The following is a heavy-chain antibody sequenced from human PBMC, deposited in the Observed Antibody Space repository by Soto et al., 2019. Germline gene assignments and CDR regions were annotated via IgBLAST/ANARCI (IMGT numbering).Heavy chain of an antibody. J-gene: IGHJ5*02. CDR1: GGSISSSSYY. Sequence: SETLSLTCTVSGGSISSSSYYWGWIRQPPGKGLEWIGSIYYSGSTYYNPSLKSRVTISVDTSKNQFSLKLSSVTAADTAVYYCARGRGYCSSTSCYGRGNWFDPWGQGTLVTVSS. CDR3: ARGRGYCSSTSCYGRGNWFDP. V-gene: IGHV4-39*01. D-gene: IGHD2-2*01. CDR2: IYYSGST.